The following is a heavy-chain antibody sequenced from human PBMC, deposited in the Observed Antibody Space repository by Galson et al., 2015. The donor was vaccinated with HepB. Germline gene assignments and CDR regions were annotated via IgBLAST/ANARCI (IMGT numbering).Heavy chain of an antibody. CDR2: IWYDGRNK. D-gene: IGHD4-17*01. Sequence: SLRLSCAASGFTFSRYAMHWVRQAPGEGLEWVAVIWYDGRNKYFADSVKGRFTISRDNSKNTLSPQMDSLRPEDTAVYYCSRDDYADNVVMFDYWGQGIQVTVSS. CDR3: SRDDYADNVVMFDY. V-gene: IGHV3-33*01. J-gene: IGHJ4*02. CDR1: GFTFSRYA.